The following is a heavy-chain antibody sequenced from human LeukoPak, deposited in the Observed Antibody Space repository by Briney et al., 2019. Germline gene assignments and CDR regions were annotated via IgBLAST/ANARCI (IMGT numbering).Heavy chain of an antibody. D-gene: IGHD3-3*01. V-gene: IGHV3-30*04. CDR1: GFTFSIFP. CDR2: ISSGSEK. J-gene: IGHJ4*02. Sequence: GRSLRLSCEASGFTFSIFPMHWVRQAPGKGLEWVALISSGSEKYYADSVKGRFTISRDNSKNMLYLQMNSLRADDTAVYYCARDLELSAVYYFDSWGQGTLVIVSP. CDR3: ARDLELSAVYYFDS.